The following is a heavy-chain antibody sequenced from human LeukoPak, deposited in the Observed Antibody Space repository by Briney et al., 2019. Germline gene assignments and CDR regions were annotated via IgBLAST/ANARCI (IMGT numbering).Heavy chain of an antibody. CDR1: GFTFGNYA. CDR2: LTDSGGTT. V-gene: IGHV3-23*01. Sequence: GGSLRLSCVASGFTFGNYAMGWLRQAPGRRPEWVSSLTDSGGTTYYVDSVKGRFAISRDNSKNTLYLHMNSLRAEGTAVYYCAKKRDAFDIWGQGTVVTVSS. J-gene: IGHJ3*02. D-gene: IGHD5-24*01. CDR3: AKKRDAFDI.